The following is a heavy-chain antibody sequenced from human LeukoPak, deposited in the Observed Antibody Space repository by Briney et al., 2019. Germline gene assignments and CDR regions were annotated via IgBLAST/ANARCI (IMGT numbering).Heavy chain of an antibody. V-gene: IGHV3-20*04. CDR3: ARALASSGYYYDAFDI. Sequence: PGGSLRLSCAASGFTFDDYGMSWVRQAPGKGLEWVSGINWNGGSTGYADSVKGRFTISRDNAKNSLYLQMNSLRAEDTAVYYCARALASSGYYYDAFDIWGQGTMVTVSS. CDR2: INWNGGST. J-gene: IGHJ3*02. CDR1: GFTFDDYG. D-gene: IGHD3-22*01.